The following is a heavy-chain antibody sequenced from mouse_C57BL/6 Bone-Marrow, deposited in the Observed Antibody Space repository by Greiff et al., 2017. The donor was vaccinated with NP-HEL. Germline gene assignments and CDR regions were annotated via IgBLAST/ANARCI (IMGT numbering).Heavy chain of an antibody. J-gene: IGHJ1*03. CDR1: GYTFTSYG. CDR3: AKGVWYYYPWYFDV. CDR2: IYPRSGNT. D-gene: IGHD1-1*01. Sequence: VQLQQSGAELARPGASVKLSCKASGYTFTSYGISWVKQRTGQGLEWIGEIYPRSGNTYYNEKFKGKATLTADKSSSTAYMELRSLTSEDSSVYVFAKGVWYYYPWYFDVWGTGATVTVSS. V-gene: IGHV1-81*01.